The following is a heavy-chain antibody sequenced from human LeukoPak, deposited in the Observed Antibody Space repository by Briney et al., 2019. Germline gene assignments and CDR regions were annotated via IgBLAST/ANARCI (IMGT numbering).Heavy chain of an antibody. J-gene: IGHJ4*02. V-gene: IGHV3-7*01. CDR2: IRQDGNEK. Sequence: SGGSLRLSCAASGFTFRNYWMSWVRQAPGKGLEWVANIRQDGNEKYYVDSVKGRFTISRDNAKNSLSLQMNSLRAEDTAVYYCARQRGSGCLDYWGQGTLVTVSS. CDR3: ARQRGSGCLDY. D-gene: IGHD6-19*01. CDR1: GFTFRNYW.